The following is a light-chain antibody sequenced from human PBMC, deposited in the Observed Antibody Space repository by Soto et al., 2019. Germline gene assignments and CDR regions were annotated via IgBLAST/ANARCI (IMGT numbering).Light chain of an antibody. Sequence: QSVLTQPPSASGTPGQRVTISCSGSSSNIGSNYVYWYQHLPGTAPKLLIYRNNQRPSGVPDRFSGSKSGTSASLAISGLRSEDEADYYCAVWDDSLSGRVFGTGTKLTVL. V-gene: IGLV1-47*01. CDR2: RNN. J-gene: IGLJ1*01. CDR1: SSNIGSNY. CDR3: AVWDDSLSGRV.